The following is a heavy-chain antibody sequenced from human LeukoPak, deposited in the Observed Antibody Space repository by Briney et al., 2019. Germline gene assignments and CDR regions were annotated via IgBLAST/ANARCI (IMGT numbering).Heavy chain of an antibody. CDR1: GYTFTSHF. CDR2: INPRGGST. V-gene: IGHV1-46*01. CDR3: AREIIAAAGTGASDY. Sequence: ASVKVSCKASGYTFTSHFMHWVRQAPGQGLEWMGIINPRGGSTSYTQKFQGRVTMTRDTSTSTVYMELSRLRSDDTAVYYCAREIIAAAGTGASDYWGQGTLVTVSS. D-gene: IGHD6-13*01. J-gene: IGHJ4*02.